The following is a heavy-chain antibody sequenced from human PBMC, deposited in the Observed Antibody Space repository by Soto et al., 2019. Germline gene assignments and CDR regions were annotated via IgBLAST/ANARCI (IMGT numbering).Heavy chain of an antibody. CDR3: ARGAYGDYAY. D-gene: IGHD4-17*01. V-gene: IGHV4-31*03. CDR2: IYYTGTT. J-gene: IGHJ4*02. CDR1: GASISSGGYY. Sequence: QVHLQESGPGLVKPSQTLSLTCTVSGASISSGGYYWSWFRQHPGKGLEWIGYIYYTGTTDYNPSLKSRVTISRDTSETQFSLNLSSVTAADTAVYYCARGAYGDYAYWGQGTRVTVSS.